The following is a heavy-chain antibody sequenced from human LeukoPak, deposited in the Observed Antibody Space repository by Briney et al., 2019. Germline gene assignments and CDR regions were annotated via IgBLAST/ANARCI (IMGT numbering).Heavy chain of an antibody. J-gene: IGHJ1*01. D-gene: IGHD3-10*01. CDR1: GFTFSSYG. CDR3: AKDFGPIWFGDLLPTFQH. Sequence: GRSLRLSCSASGFTFSSYGMHWVRQAPGKGLEWVAVISYDGSNKYYADSVKGRFTISRDNSKNTLYLQMSSLRAEDTAVYYCAKDFGPIWFGDLLPTFQHWGQGTLVTVSS. CDR2: ISYDGSNK. V-gene: IGHV3-30*18.